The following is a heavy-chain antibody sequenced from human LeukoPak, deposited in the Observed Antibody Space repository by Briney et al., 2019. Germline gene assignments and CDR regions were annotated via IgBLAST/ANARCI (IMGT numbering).Heavy chain of an antibody. CDR1: GYSFTSYW. CDR2: IYPSDSDA. J-gene: IGHJ4*02. CDR3: ATYYGSGSPLDY. Sequence: GESLKISCKGSGYSFTSYWIGWVRQMPGKGLEWIGTIYPSDSDARYSPSFQGQVTISADKSISTAYVQWSSLKASDTAVYYCATYYGSGSPLDYWGQGTLVTVSS. V-gene: IGHV5-51*01. D-gene: IGHD3-10*01.